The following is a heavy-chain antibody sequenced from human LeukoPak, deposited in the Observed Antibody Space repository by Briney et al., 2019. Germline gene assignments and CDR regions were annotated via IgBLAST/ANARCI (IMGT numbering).Heavy chain of an antibody. CDR1: ESLNGYA. J-gene: IGHJ6*03. CDR2: ISSSGSNR. D-gene: IGHD3-16*01. Sequence: GGSLRLSCSASESLNGYAMAWVRQAPGMGLEWVASISSSGSNRYYWDSVKGRFIISRDNAKKSLSLEMNSLTSHDTAIYYCARCALGVWAENYYMDVWGTGTTVIVSS. CDR3: ARCALGVWAENYYMDV. V-gene: IGHV3-21*01.